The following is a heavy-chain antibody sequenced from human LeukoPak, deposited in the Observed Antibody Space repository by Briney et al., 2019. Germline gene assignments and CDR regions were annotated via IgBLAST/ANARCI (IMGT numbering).Heavy chain of an antibody. Sequence: ASVMVSCKASGYTFTGYYMHWVRQAPGQGLEWMGWINPNSGGTNYAQKFQGRVTMTRDTSISTAYMELSRLTSDDTAVYYCARDRALGELFDLFGYWGQGTLVTVSS. J-gene: IGHJ4*02. V-gene: IGHV1-2*02. CDR2: INPNSGGT. CDR1: GYTFTGYY. CDR3: ARDRALGELFDLFGY. D-gene: IGHD3-10*01.